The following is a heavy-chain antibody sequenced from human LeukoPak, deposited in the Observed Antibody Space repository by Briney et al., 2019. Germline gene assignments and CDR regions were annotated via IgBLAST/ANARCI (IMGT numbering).Heavy chain of an antibody. V-gene: IGHV3-21*01. D-gene: IGHD3-9*01. CDR2: ISSSSSYI. Sequence: GGSLRLSCAASGFTFSSYSMNWVRQAPGKGLEWVSSISSSSSYIYYADSVKGRFTISRDNAKNSLYLQMNSLRVEDTAVYYCARASPLELRYFDWLLYTTDWGQGTLVTVSS. CDR1: GFTFSSYS. CDR3: ARASPLELRYFDWLLYTTD. J-gene: IGHJ4*02.